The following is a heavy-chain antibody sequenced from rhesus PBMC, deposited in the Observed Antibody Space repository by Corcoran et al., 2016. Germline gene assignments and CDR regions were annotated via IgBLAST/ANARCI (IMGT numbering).Heavy chain of an antibody. CDR2: IYGTSGST. D-gene: IGHD2-2*01. CDR3: ARFSDYLPSRDY. Sequence: QVQLQESGPGLVKPSETLSLPCAGSGGSFSSYWWAWIRQPPGTGREWIGRIYGTSGSTEYNPALTRRATISRATSKNQFSLKLSSVTAADTAVYYCARFSDYLPSRDYWGQGVLVTVSS. J-gene: IGHJ4*01. CDR1: GGSFSSYW. V-gene: IGHV4-160*01.